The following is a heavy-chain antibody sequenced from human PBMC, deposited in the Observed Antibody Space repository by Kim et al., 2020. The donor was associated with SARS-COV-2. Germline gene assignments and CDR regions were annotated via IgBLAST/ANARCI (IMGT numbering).Heavy chain of an antibody. CDR2: INHSGST. V-gene: IGHV4-34*01. CDR1: GGSFSGYY. Sequence: SETLSLTCAVYGGSFSGYYWSWIRQPPGKGLEWIGEINHSGSTNYNPSLKSRVTISVDTSKNQFSLKLSSVTAADTAVYYCAREAGEVGSSWYEGWGFYFDYWGQGTLVTVSS. J-gene: IGHJ4*02. CDR3: AREAGEVGSSWYEGWGFYFDY. D-gene: IGHD6-13*01.